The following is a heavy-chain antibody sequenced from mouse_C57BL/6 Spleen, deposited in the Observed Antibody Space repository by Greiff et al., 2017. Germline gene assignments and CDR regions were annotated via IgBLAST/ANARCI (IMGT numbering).Heavy chain of an antibody. Sequence: VQLQESGTELVKPGASVKLSCKASGYTFTSYWMHWVKQRPGQGLEWIGNINPSNGGTNYNEKFKSKATLTVDKSSSTAYMQLSSLTSEDSAVYYCARDGSSWGGYAMDYWGQGTSVTVSS. CDR2: INPSNGGT. D-gene: IGHD1-1*01. J-gene: IGHJ4*01. CDR1: GYTFTSYW. CDR3: ARDGSSWGGYAMDY. V-gene: IGHV1-53*01.